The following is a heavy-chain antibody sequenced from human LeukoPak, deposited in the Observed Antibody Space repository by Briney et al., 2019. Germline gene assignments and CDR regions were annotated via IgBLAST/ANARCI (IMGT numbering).Heavy chain of an antibody. Sequence: GGSLRLSCAASGFTFSSYGMHWVRKAPGKGLEWLAVIWYDGSNKYYADSVKGRFTISRDNSKNTLYLQMNSLRAEDTAVYYCATTFLSGYDFDPYYFDYWGQGTLVTVSS. CDR3: ATTFLSGYDFDPYYFDY. V-gene: IGHV3-33*01. J-gene: IGHJ4*02. CDR1: GFTFSSYG. D-gene: IGHD5-12*01. CDR2: IWYDGSNK.